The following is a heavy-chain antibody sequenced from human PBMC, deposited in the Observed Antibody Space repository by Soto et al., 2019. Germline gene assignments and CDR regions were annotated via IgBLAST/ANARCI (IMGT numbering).Heavy chain of an antibody. J-gene: IGHJ6*02. V-gene: IGHV4-39*01. D-gene: IGHD2-8*01. CDR2: IYYRGST. CDR1: GGSISSSSFY. CDR3: ARAKRDGYNGVYYSYCMDV. Sequence: QLQLQESGPRLVKPSETLSLTCTVSGGSISSSSFYWVWIRQPPGKGLEWIGSIYYRGSTYYNPSLKSRFTISGATSKNQFSLRVTSVTGADKAVYCCARAKRDGYNGVYYSYCMDVWGQGTTVTVSS.